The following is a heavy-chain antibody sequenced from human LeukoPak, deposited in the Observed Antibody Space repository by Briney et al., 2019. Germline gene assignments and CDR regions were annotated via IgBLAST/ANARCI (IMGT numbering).Heavy chain of an antibody. Sequence: PGRSLRLSCAASGFTFSSYAMHWVRQAPGKGLEWVAVISYDGSNKYYADSVKGRFTISRDNSKNTLYLQMNSLRAEDTAVYYCARDSLGNYFDYWGQGTLVTVSS. CDR3: ARDSLGNYFDY. V-gene: IGHV3-30-3*01. D-gene: IGHD1-26*01. J-gene: IGHJ4*02. CDR2: ISYDGSNK. CDR1: GFTFSSYA.